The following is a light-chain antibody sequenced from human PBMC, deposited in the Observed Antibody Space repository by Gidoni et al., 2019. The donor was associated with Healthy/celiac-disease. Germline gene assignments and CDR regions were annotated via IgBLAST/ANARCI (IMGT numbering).Light chain of an antibody. CDR3: QPYGSSPPT. Sequence: EIGWTQAPGTLSLSPGESATLSCRASQSVSSSYLAWYQQKPGQAPRLLIYGASSTATGTPDRFSGSGSATDFTLTISRLEPEVFAVYYCQPYGSSPPTFXXXTKVEIK. CDR2: GAS. CDR1: QSVSSSY. V-gene: IGKV3-20*01. J-gene: IGKJ1*01.